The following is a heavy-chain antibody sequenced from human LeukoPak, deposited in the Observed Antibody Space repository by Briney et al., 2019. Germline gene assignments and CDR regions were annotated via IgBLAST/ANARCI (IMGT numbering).Heavy chain of an antibody. D-gene: IGHD3-22*01. CDR1: GYTFTGYY. CDR2: INPNSGGT. Sequence: GASVKVSCKASGYTFTGYYMHWVRQAPGQGLEWMGWINPNSGGTNYAQKFQGRVTMTRDTSISTAYMELSRLRSDDTAVYYCARRLGDSRGYSWLLDPWGQGTLVTVSS. J-gene: IGHJ5*02. V-gene: IGHV1-2*02. CDR3: ARRLGDSRGYSWLLDP.